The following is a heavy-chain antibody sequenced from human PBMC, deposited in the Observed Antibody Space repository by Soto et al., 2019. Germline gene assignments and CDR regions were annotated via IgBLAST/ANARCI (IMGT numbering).Heavy chain of an antibody. CDR3: ARGGTAHDDCWSDPRGDWLAS. D-gene: IGHD1-1*01. CDR1: GYTFTNYD. Sequence: QVQLLQSGAEVKRPGASVKVSCRASGYTFTNYDVSWVRQAAGQGLEWMGWLSPATGKTKTTYLPQVRDRVSMTWDTSVATAYLEVLDRTSDDTAVYYCARGGTAHDDCWSDPRGDWLASWGQGTLVTVAS. V-gene: IGHV1-8*01. J-gene: IGHJ5*01. CDR2: LSPATGKTKT.